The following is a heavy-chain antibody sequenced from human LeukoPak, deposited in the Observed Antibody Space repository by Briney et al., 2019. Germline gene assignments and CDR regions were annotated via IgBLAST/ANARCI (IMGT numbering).Heavy chain of an antibody. D-gene: IGHD3-22*01. J-gene: IGHJ3*02. Sequence: GPLRLSCAASGFTFSSYAMSWVRQAPGKGLEWVSAISGSGDSTYYADSVKGRFTISRDNSKNTLYLQMNSLRAEDTAVYYCAKDLTMIVVASPDDAFDIWGQGTMVTVSS. V-gene: IGHV3-23*01. CDR3: AKDLTMIVVASPDDAFDI. CDR2: ISGSGDST. CDR1: GFTFSSYA.